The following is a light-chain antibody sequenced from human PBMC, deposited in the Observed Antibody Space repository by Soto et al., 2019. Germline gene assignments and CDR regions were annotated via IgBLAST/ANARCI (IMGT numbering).Light chain of an antibody. CDR2: GAS. Sequence: EIVLTQSPGTLSSSRGERVARSCRASQSVTSNYLAWYQQKPGQSPRLLIFGASIRDTGLPDRFSGGGSGRDFTLTISRLEPEDSAVYYCHQYGISPGTFGQGTKVDI. CDR1: QSVTSNY. J-gene: IGKJ1*01. V-gene: IGKV3-20*01. CDR3: HQYGISPGT.